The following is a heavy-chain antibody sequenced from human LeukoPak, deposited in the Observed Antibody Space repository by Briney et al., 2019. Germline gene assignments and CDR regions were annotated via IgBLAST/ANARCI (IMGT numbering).Heavy chain of an antibody. Sequence: PSETLSLTCAVYGGSFSGYYWSWIRQPPGKGLEWIGEINHSGSTNYNPSLKSRVTISVDTSKNQFSLKLSSVTAADTAVYYCARQNQSWQWLVVGAFDIWGQGTMVTVSS. V-gene: IGHV4-34*01. CDR1: GGSFSGYY. D-gene: IGHD6-19*01. J-gene: IGHJ3*02. CDR3: ARQNQSWQWLVVGAFDI. CDR2: INHSGST.